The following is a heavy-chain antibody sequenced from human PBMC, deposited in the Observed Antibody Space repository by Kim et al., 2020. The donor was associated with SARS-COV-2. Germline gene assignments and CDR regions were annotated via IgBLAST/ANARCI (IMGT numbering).Heavy chain of an antibody. V-gene: IGHV3-21*01. J-gene: IGHJ6*02. D-gene: IGHD3-16*02. CDR3: ARGREGAVDYAWGSCRARGGMDV. Sequence: GGSLRLSCAASGFTFSSYGMHWVRQAPGKGLEWVSSISNGRSNKYYADSVKGRFTISRDNSKNTLYLQMNSLRAEDTAVYYCARGREGAVDYAWGSCRARGGMDVWGQGTTVTVSS. CDR2: ISNGRSNK. CDR1: GFTFSSYG.